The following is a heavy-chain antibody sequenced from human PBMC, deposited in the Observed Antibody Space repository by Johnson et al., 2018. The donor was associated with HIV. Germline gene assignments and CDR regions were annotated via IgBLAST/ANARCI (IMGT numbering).Heavy chain of an antibody. CDR3: AKGPHDGWGSDGLGDAFDI. D-gene: IGHD3-10*01. V-gene: IGHV3-30*02. CDR2: IRYDGSNK. CDR1: GFTFSSYG. J-gene: IGHJ3*02. Sequence: QVQLVESGGGVVQPGGSLRLSCAASGFTFSSYGMHWVRQAPGKGLEWVAFIRYDGSNKYYADSVKGRFTISRDNSKNTLYRQMNSLRAEDTAVYYCAKGPHDGWGSDGLGDAFDIWGQGTMVTVSS.